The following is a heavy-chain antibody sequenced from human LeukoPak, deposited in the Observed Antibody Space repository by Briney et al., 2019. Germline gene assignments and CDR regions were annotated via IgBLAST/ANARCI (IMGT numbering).Heavy chain of an antibody. CDR2: INHSGTT. CDR3: ATYCSSTSCAFDFDY. J-gene: IGHJ4*02. D-gene: IGHD2-2*01. V-gene: IGHV4-34*01. CDR1: GGSLSGYY. Sequence: PSETLSLTCAVYGGSLSGYYWSWVRQPPGKGVEWVGEINHSGTTNYNPSLHSRVAISVDTSKNQFSLKLSSVTAADTAVYYCATYCSSTSCAFDFDYWGQGTLVTASS.